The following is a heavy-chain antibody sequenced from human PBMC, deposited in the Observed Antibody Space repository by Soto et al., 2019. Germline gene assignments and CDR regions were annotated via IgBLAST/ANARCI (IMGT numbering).Heavy chain of an antibody. D-gene: IGHD5-12*01. V-gene: IGHV2-5*02. Sequence: QITLKESGPTLVKPTQTLTLTCTFPGFSLSTSGVGVGWIRQPPGKALEWLALIYWDDDKRYSPSLKSRLTNTKDHSINQVVLTMTNMDPVDTTTYYCAHRRGSGHDPNSPFDYWGQGTLVTVSS. CDR2: IYWDDDK. CDR1: GFSLSTSGVG. J-gene: IGHJ4*02. CDR3: AHRRGSGHDPNSPFDY.